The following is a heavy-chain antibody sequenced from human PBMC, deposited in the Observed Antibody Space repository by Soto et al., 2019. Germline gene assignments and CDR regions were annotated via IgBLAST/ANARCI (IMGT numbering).Heavy chain of an antibody. CDR2: ISSSSSYI. V-gene: IGHV3-21*01. Sequence: GGSLRLSCAASGFTFSSYSMNWVRQAPGKGLEWVSSISSSSSYIYYADSVKGRFTISRDNAKNSLYLQMNSLRAEDTAVYYCARVNGDYVRHFDYWGQGTLVTVSS. D-gene: IGHD4-17*01. J-gene: IGHJ4*02. CDR1: GFTFSSYS. CDR3: ARVNGDYVRHFDY.